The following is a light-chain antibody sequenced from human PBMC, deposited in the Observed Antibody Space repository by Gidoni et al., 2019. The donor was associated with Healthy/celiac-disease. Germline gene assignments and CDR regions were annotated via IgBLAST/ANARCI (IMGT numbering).Light chain of an antibody. CDR3: QQYNNWPLSLT. CDR1: QSVSSN. V-gene: IGKV3-15*01. CDR2: GAS. J-gene: IGKJ4*01. Sequence: EIVMTQSPATLSVSPGERATLAGRASQSVSSNLAWYQQKPGQAPRLLIDGASTRATGIPARFSGSGSGTEFTLTISSLQSEDFAVYYCQQYNNWPLSLTFGGGTKVEIK.